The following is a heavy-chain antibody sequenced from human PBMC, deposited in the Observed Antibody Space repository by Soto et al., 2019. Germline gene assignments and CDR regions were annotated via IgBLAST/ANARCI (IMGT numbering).Heavy chain of an antibody. V-gene: IGHV4-34*01. CDR2: INHSGST. J-gene: IGHJ4*02. Sequence: QVQLQQWGAGLLKPSETLSLTCAVYGGSFSGYYWSWIRQPPGKGLEWIGEINHSGSTNYNPSLKSRVTISVDTSKNRFSLKLSSVTAADTAVYYCARGGGITFGGVIALYFDYWGQGTLVTVSS. CDR3: ARGGGITFGGVIALYFDY. CDR1: GGSFSGYY. D-gene: IGHD3-16*02.